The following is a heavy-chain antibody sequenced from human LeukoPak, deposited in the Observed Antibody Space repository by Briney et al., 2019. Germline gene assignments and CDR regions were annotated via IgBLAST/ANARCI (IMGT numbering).Heavy chain of an antibody. Sequence: GASVKVSCKASGYTFTSYAMNWVRQAPGQGVEWMGWIYTNTGNPKYAQGFTARFVFSLATSVSTASMQISSLKAEDTAVYYCASLAYCGGDCYPDVSYFDYWGQGTLVTVSS. J-gene: IGHJ4*02. CDR3: ASLAYCGGDCYPDVSYFDY. D-gene: IGHD2-21*02. CDR1: GYTFTSYA. CDR2: IYTNTGNP. V-gene: IGHV7-4-1*02.